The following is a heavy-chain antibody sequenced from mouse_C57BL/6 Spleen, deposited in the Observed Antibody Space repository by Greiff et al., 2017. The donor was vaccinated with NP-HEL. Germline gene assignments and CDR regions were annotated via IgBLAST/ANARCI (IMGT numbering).Heavy chain of an antibody. D-gene: IGHD1-1*01. V-gene: IGHV3-6*01. J-gene: IGHJ1*03. Sequence: DVKLQESGPGLVKPSQSLSLTCSVTGYSITSGYYWNWIRQFPGNKLEWMGYISYDGSNNYNPSLKKRISITRDTSKNQFFLKLTSVTTEDTATYYCASTVVARDWYFDVWGTGTTVTVSS. CDR3: ASTVVARDWYFDV. CDR2: ISYDGSN. CDR1: GYSITSGYY.